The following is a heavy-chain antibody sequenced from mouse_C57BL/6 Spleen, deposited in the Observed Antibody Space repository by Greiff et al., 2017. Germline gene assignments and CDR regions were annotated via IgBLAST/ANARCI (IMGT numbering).Heavy chain of an antibody. CDR2: IYPGDGDT. V-gene: IGHV1-82*01. CDR3: ARYYEGAMDY. J-gene: IGHJ4*01. CDR1: GYAFSSSW. Sequence: VQLVESGPELVKPGASVKISCKASGYAFSSSWMNWVKQRPGKGLEWIGRIYPGDGDTNYNGKFKGKATLTADKSSSTAYMQLSSLTSEDSAVYFCARYYEGAMDYWGQGTSVTVSS. D-gene: IGHD2-4*01.